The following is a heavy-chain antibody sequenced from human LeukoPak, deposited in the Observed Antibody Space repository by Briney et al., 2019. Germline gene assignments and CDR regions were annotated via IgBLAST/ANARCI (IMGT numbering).Heavy chain of an antibody. D-gene: IGHD2-2*01. CDR3: ARLLIYRSSTSCHFDY. V-gene: IGHV4-39*01. Sequence: PSETLSLTCTVSGGSISSSNYYWGWIRQPPGKGLEWIGSIYYSGITYYNPSLKSRVTISVETSNNLFSLKLSSVTAADTAMYYCARLLIYRSSTSCHFDYWGQGTLVTVSS. CDR1: GGSISSSNYY. CDR2: IYYSGIT. J-gene: IGHJ4*02.